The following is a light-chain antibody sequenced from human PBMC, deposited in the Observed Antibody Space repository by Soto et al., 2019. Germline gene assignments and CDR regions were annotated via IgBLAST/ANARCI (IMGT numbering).Light chain of an antibody. CDR3: GSWDSSLSAYV. Sequence: QSVMSQPPSVSAAPGQRVTISCSGSSSNIGGNSVSWYQQLPGTAPKLLIYDDDQRPSGIPDRFSGSKSGTSATLGITGFQTGVEADYYCGSWDSSLSAYVFGTGTKLTVL. J-gene: IGLJ1*01. CDR2: DDD. CDR1: SSNIGGNS. V-gene: IGLV1-51*01.